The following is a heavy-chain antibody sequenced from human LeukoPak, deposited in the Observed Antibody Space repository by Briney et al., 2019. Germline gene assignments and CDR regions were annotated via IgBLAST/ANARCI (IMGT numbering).Heavy chain of an antibody. CDR2: NSGSGGNT. Sequence: GGSLRLSCAASGFTVSNKYMSWVRQAPGKGLESVSTNSGSGGNTYYADSVKGRFTISRDNSKNTLYLQMNSLRVEDTAVYYCAKDRYSGYDYAYYYYGMDVWGQGTTVTVSS. D-gene: IGHD5-12*01. V-gene: IGHV3-23*01. CDR1: GFTVSNKY. J-gene: IGHJ6*02. CDR3: AKDRYSGYDYAYYYYGMDV.